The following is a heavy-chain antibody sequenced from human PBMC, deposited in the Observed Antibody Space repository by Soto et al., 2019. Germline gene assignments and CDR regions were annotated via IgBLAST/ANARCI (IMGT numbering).Heavy chain of an antibody. CDR3: ASPGCQWLANIDAFDI. D-gene: IGHD6-19*01. Sequence: QVQLQESGPGLVKPSGTLSLTCAVSGGSISSSNWWGWVRQPPGQGLEWIGEIYHSGSTNYNPSLKSRVTISVDKSKNQFSLKRSSVTGADTAVYYCASPGCQWLANIDAFDIWGQGTMVTVSS. V-gene: IGHV4-4*02. CDR2: IYHSGST. CDR1: GGSISSSNW. J-gene: IGHJ3*02.